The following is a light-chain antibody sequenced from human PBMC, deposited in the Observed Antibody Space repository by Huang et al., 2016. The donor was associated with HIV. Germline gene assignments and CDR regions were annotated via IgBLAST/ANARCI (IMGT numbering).Light chain of an antibody. V-gene: IGKV1-5*03. CDR3: QQYNTYPWT. CDR1: QTISNW. CDR2: KAS. J-gene: IGKJ1*01. Sequence: DIQMTQSPSTLSASVGDRVTITCRASQTISNWLAWYRQKPGKAPKLLIYKASDVESGVPSRFSGSGSGTEYTLTITSLKPDDFGTYYCQQYNTYPWTFGQGTKVEIK.